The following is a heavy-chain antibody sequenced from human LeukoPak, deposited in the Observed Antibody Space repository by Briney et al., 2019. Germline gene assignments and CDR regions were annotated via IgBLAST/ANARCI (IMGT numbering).Heavy chain of an antibody. Sequence: GGSLRLSCAASGFTFSDYYMSWIRQAPGKGLEWVSYISSSGSTIYYADSVKGRFTISRDNAKNSLYLQMNSLRAEDTAVYYCARDRSSSWSNHDALDIWGQGTMVTVSS. D-gene: IGHD6-13*01. CDR1: GFTFSDYY. V-gene: IGHV3-11*01. J-gene: IGHJ3*02. CDR2: ISSSGSTI. CDR3: ARDRSSSWSNHDALDI.